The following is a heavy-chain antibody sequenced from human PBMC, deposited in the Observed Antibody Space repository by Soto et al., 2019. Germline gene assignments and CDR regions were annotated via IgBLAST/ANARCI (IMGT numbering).Heavy chain of an antibody. CDR3: AGTGPYSDY. Sequence: HSETLSLTCTVSGGSISSYYWSWIRQPPGKGLEWIGYIYYSGSTNYNPSLKSRVTISVDTSKNQFSLKLSSVTAADTAVYYCAGTGPYSDYWGQGTLVTVSS. D-gene: IGHD3-9*01. CDR2: IYYSGST. J-gene: IGHJ4*02. V-gene: IGHV4-59*08. CDR1: GGSISSYY.